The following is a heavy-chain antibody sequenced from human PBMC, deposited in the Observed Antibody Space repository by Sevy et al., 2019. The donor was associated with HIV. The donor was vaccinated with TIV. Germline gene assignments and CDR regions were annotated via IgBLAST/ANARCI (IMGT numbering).Heavy chain of an antibody. Sequence: GGSLRLSCAASGFTFSSYSMNWVRQAPGKGLEWVSYISSSSSTIYYADSVKGRFTISRDNAKNSLYLQMNSLRAEDTAVYYCARDPPRGPGGMDVWGQGTTVTVSS. V-gene: IGHV3-48*01. CDR3: ARDPPRGPGGMDV. CDR1: GFTFSSYS. CDR2: ISSSSSTI. J-gene: IGHJ6*02.